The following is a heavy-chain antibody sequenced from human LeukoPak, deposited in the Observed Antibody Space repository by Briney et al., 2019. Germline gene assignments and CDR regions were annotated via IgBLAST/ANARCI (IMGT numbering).Heavy chain of an antibody. J-gene: IGHJ5*02. V-gene: IGHV3-21*01. D-gene: IGHD3-22*01. Sequence: GGSLRLSCAASGFTFSSYSMNWVRQAPGKGLEWVSSISSSSSYIYYADSVKGRFTISRDNAKKSLYLQMNSLRAEDTAVYYCARTYYYDSSGYREDRFDPWGQGTLVTVSS. CDR2: ISSSSSYI. CDR1: GFTFSSYS. CDR3: ARTYYYDSSGYREDRFDP.